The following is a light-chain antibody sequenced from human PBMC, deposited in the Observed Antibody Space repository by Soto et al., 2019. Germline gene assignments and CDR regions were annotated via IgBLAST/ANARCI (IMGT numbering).Light chain of an antibody. Sequence: EIVLTQSPGTLSLSPGGRATLSCRASRSVSSSFLAWYQQKPGQAPRLLIYGASNRATGIPDRFSGSGSGTDFTLTISRLELEDVAVYYCQQYGSSPPLTFGGGTKVEIK. V-gene: IGKV3-20*01. CDR2: GAS. CDR3: QQYGSSPPLT. J-gene: IGKJ4*01. CDR1: RSVSSSF.